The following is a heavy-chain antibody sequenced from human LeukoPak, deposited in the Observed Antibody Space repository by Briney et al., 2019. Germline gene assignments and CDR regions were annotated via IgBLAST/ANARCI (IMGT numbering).Heavy chain of an antibody. CDR2: IYYSGST. CDR1: GGSISSGDYY. D-gene: IGHD1-26*01. CDR3: ARDLGGPYYFDY. Sequence: PSQTLSLTCTVSGGSISSGDYYWSWIRQPPGEGLEWIGYIYYSGSTYYNPSLKSRVTISVDTSKNQFSLKLSSVTAADTAVYYCARDLGGPYYFDYWGQGTLVTVSS. V-gene: IGHV4-30-4*01. J-gene: IGHJ4*02.